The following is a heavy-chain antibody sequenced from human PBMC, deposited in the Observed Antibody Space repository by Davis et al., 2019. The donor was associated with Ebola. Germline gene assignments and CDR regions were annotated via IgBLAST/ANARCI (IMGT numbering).Heavy chain of an antibody. V-gene: IGHV3-7*03. CDR1: GFTFSSYW. J-gene: IGHJ6*04. CDR2: ITQDGSEK. CDR3: AKSGLSFGVVKYHYGMDV. D-gene: IGHD3-3*01. Sequence: GESLKISCAASGFTFSSYWMSWVSQAPGKGLEWVANITQDGSEKYYVDSVKGRVTISRDNAKNSLYLQMNSLRAEDTAVYYCAKSGLSFGVVKYHYGMDVWGKGTTVTVAS.